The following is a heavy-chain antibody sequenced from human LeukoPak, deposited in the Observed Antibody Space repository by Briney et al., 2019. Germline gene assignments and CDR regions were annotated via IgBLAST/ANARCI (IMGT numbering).Heavy chain of an antibody. CDR1: GYTFTGYY. J-gene: IGHJ6*02. D-gene: IGHD2-2*01. CDR3: ARVTEYCSSTSCTSYGMDV. CDR2: INPSGVST. Sequence: GASVKVSCKASGYTFTGYYMHWVRQAPGQGLEWMGIINPSGVSTGYAQKFQGRVTMTRDTSTSTLYMELSSLRSEDTAVYYCARVTEYCSSTSCTSYGMDVWGQGTTVTVSS. V-gene: IGHV1-46*01.